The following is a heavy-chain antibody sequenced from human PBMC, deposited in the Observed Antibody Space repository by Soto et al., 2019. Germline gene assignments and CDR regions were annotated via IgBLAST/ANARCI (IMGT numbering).Heavy chain of an antibody. D-gene: IGHD3-10*01. J-gene: IGHJ4*02. Sequence: QVQLVQSGAEVKKPGASVKVSCKASGYTFTSYGISWVRQAPGHGVEWMGWISAYNGKTNYAQKLQGRVTMTTDTSTRTAHMELTSLRSDDTAVYYCARELIYGSGSYYWGQGTLVTVSS. CDR1: GYTFTSYG. CDR2: ISAYNGKT. V-gene: IGHV1-18*01. CDR3: ARELIYGSGSYY.